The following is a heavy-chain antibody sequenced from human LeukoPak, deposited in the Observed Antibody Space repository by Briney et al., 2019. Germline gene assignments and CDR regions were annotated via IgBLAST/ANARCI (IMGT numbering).Heavy chain of an antibody. CDR2: ISGSGSSI. D-gene: IGHD6-19*01. CDR1: EFTFSSYE. Sequence: AGGSLRLSCAASEFTFSSYEMNWVRQAPGKGLEWVSHISGSGSSIYYADSVKGRFTISRDNAKNSLYLQMNSLRAEDTAVYYCAEGQWLVLGDAFDIWGQGTMVTVSS. CDR3: AEGQWLVLGDAFDI. V-gene: IGHV3-48*03. J-gene: IGHJ3*02.